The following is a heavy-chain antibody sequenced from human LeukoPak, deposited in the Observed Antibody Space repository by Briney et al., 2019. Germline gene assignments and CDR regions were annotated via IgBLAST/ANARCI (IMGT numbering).Heavy chain of an antibody. Sequence: ASVKVSCKASGYTFTGYWHWVRQAPGQGLAWMGRINPNSGGTDYAQNFQGRVTMTRDTSISTAYMELSSLRSDDTAVYYCARFLSGSHDAFDIWGQGTMVTVSS. CDR2: INPNSGGT. V-gene: IGHV1-2*06. CDR3: ARFLSGSHDAFDI. D-gene: IGHD1-26*01. CDR1: GYTFTGYW. J-gene: IGHJ3*02.